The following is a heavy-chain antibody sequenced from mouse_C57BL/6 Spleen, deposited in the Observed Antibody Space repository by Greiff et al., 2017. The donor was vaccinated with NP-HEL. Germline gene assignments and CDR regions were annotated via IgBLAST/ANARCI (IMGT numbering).Heavy chain of an antibody. D-gene: IGHD1-1*01. CDR2: IYPGSGST. J-gene: IGHJ4*01. V-gene: IGHV1-55*01. CDR3: ARRGGIITVVGGDAKDY. Sequence: QVQLQQPGAELVKPGASVKMSCKASGYTFTSYWITWVKQRPGQGLEWIGDIYPGSGSTNYNEKFKSKATLTVDTSSSTAYMQLSSLTSEDSAVYYCARRGGIITVVGGDAKDYWGQGTSVTVSS. CDR1: GYTFTSYW.